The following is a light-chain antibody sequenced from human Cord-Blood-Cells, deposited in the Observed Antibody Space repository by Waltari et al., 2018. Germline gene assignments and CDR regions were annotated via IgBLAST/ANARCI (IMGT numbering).Light chain of an antibody. V-gene: IGKV3-20*01. CDR3: QQYGSSYT. CDR2: VAS. CDR1: QSVSSSY. J-gene: IGKJ2*01. Sequence: EIVLTQSPGTLSLSPGDRATLSCRASQSVSSSYLAWYQQKPGQAPRLRIYVASSRATGIPDRFSGSGSGTDCTLTISRLEPEDVAVYYWQQYGSSYTFGQGTKLEIK.